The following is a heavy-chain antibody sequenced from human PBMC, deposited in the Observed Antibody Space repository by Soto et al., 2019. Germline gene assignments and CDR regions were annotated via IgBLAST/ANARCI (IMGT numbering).Heavy chain of an antibody. CDR3: VREPGLMYYDMDA. V-gene: IGHV3-48*03. Sequence: PGGSLRLSCEVSGFIFSEYEFNWVRQAPGKGLEWVSYIGKNGRDIYDGDSVKGRFTISRDDDKSTLYLEMNSLRAEDTAVYYCVREPGLMYYDMDAWGQGTMVTVSS. J-gene: IGHJ6*02. CDR1: GFIFSEYE. CDR2: IGKNGRDI. D-gene: IGHD2-8*01.